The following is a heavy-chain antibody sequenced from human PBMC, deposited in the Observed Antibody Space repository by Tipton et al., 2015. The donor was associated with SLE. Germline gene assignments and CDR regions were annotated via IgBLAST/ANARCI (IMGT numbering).Heavy chain of an antibody. CDR2: ISAYNGNT. V-gene: IGHV1-18*01. Sequence: QSGAEVKKPGASVKVSCKASGYTFTSYGISWVRQAPGQGLEWMGWISAYNGNTNYAQKLQGRVTMTTDTSTSTAYMELRSLRPDDTAVYYCARPSGYTAMAPYYYYFDYWGQGTLVTVSS. J-gene: IGHJ4*02. CDR1: GYTFTSYG. CDR3: ARPSGYTAMAPYYYYFDY. D-gene: IGHD5-18*01.